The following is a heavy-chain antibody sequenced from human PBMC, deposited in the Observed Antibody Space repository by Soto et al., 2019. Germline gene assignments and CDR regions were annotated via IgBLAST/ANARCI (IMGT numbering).Heavy chain of an antibody. CDR2: ISCCGGST. Sequence: PGGSLRLSCAASGFTFSSYAMSWVRQAPGKGLEWLPAISCCGGSTYYADSVKGRFTISRDNSKNTRYLQMNSLRAEDTAVYYCVKDFWSAYYYYGMDVWGRGTTVTVSS. J-gene: IGHJ6*02. CDR3: VKDFWSAYYYYGMDV. D-gene: IGHD3-3*01. V-gene: IGHV3-23*01. CDR1: GFTFSSYA.